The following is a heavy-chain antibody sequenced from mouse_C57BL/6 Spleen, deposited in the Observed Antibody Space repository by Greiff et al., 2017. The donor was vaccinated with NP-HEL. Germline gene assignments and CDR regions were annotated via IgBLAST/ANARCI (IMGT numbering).Heavy chain of an antibody. J-gene: IGHJ1*03. CDR1: GYSFTDYN. D-gene: IGHD1-1*01. V-gene: IGHV1-39*01. CDR3: ARAGGIITTVPYWYFDV. CDR2: INPNYGTT. Sequence: VQLQQSGPELVKPGASVKISCKASGYSFTDYNMNWVKQSNGKSLEWIGVINPNYGTTSYNQKFKGKATLTVDQSSSTAYMQLNSLTSEDSAVYYCARAGGIITTVPYWYFDVWGTGTTVTVSS.